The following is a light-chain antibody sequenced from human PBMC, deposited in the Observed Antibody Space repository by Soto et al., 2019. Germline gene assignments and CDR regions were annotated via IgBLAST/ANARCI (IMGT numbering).Light chain of an antibody. V-gene: IGKV1-5*03. CDR2: KAS. CDR3: QLYNDHLLT. Sequence: DIQMTQSPSTLSASVGDRVTITCRASQSISSWLAWYQQKPGKAPKLLIYKASNLESGVPSRFSGSGSRTDFTLTISSLQSDDFTTYSCQLYNDHLLTFGP. CDR1: QSISSW. J-gene: IGKJ3*01.